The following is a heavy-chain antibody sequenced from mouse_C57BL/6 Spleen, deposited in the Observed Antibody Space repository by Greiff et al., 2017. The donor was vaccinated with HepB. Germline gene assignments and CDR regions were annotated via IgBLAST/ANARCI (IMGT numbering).Heavy chain of an antibody. CDR3: TRASLYYDYDTWFAY. V-gene: IGHV5-9-1*02. D-gene: IGHD2-4*01. Sequence: DVMLVESGEGLVKPGGSLKLSCAASGFTFSSYAMSWVRQTPEKRLEWVAYISSGGDYIYYADTVKGRFTISRDNARNTLYLQMSSLKSEDTAMYYCTRASLYYDYDTWFAYWGQGTLVTVSA. J-gene: IGHJ3*01. CDR2: ISSGGDYI. CDR1: GFTFSSYA.